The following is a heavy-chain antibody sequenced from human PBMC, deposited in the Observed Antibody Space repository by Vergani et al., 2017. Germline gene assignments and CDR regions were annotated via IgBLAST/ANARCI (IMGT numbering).Heavy chain of an antibody. D-gene: IGHD3-22*01. J-gene: IGHJ4*02. CDR3: AGPQGTSAYYYGGFDY. CDR1: GFTFSSYG. CDR2: IRYDGSNK. V-gene: IGHV3-30*02. Sequence: QVQLVESGGGVVQPGGSLRLSCAASGFTFSSYGMHWVRQAPGKGLEWVAFIRYDGSNKYYADSVKGRFTISRDNSKNTLYLQMNSLTAVDTAIYYCAGPQGTSAYYYGGFDYWGQGILVTVSS.